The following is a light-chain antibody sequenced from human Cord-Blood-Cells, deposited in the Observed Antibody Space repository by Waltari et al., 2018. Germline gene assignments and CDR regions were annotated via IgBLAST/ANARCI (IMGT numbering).Light chain of an antibody. CDR3: CSYAGSSTSYV. J-gene: IGLJ1*01. CDR2: EGS. Sequence: QSALTQPASVSGSPGQSITISCTGTSSDVGSYNLVSWYQQHPGKAPKLMIYEGSKRTSGVSHRYSGSKSGNTASLTIAGLQAEDEADYYCCSYAGSSTSYVFGTGTKVTVL. V-gene: IGLV2-23*01. CDR1: SSDVGSYNL.